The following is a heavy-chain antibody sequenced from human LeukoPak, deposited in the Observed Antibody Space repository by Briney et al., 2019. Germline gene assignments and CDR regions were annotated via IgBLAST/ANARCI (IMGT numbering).Heavy chain of an antibody. Sequence: SVKVSCTASVGTFSSYAISWVRQAPGQGLEWMGRIIPILGIANYAQKFQGRVTITADKSTSTAYMELSSLRSEDTAVYYCARSYDYVWGSYTFDYWGQGTLVTVSS. CDR3: ARSYDYVWGSYTFDY. CDR2: IIPILGIA. CDR1: VGTFSSYA. V-gene: IGHV1-69*04. D-gene: IGHD3-16*01. J-gene: IGHJ4*02.